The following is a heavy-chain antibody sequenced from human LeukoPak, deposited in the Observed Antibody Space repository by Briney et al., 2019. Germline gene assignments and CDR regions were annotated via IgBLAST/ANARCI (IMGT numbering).Heavy chain of an antibody. V-gene: IGHV1-58*01. Sequence: SVKVSCKASGFTFTSSAVQWVRQARGQRLEWIGWIVVGSGNTNYAQKFQGRVTITADESTSTVYMELSSLRSEDTAMYYCARDGPSYHYYMDVWGKGTTVTVSS. CDR3: ARDGPSYHYYMDV. CDR1: GFTFTSSA. CDR2: IVVGSGNT. J-gene: IGHJ6*03.